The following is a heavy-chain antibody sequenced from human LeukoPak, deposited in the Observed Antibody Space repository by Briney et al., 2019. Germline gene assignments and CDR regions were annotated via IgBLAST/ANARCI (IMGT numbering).Heavy chain of an antibody. CDR2: ISGSGGST. J-gene: IGHJ4*02. D-gene: IGHD3-10*01. CDR3: AKCQMDYYGSGSYPSPTVDY. Sequence: PGGSLRLSCAASGFTFSSYGMSWVRQAPGKGLEWVSAISGSGGSTYYADSVKGRFTISRDNSKNTLYLQMNSLRAEDTAVYYCAKCQMDYYGSGSYPSPTVDYWGQGTLVTVSS. CDR1: GFTFSSYG. V-gene: IGHV3-23*01.